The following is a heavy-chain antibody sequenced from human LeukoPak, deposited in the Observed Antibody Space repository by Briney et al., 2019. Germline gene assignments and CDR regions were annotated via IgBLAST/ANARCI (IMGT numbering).Heavy chain of an antibody. CDR2: ISSSSSTI. Sequence: PGGSLRLSCAASGFTFSSYSMNWVRQAPGKGLEWVSYISSSSSTIYYADSVKGRSTISRDNAKNSLYLQMNSLRAEDTAVYYCARASGTADFDYWGQGTLVTVSS. D-gene: IGHD1-7*01. CDR3: ARASGTADFDY. V-gene: IGHV3-48*01. J-gene: IGHJ4*02. CDR1: GFTFSSYS.